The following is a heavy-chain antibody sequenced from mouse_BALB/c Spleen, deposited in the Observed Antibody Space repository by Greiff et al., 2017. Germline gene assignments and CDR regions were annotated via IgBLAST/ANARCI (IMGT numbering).Heavy chain of an antibody. V-gene: IGHV1S56*01. Sequence: QVQLKQSGPELVKPGASVRISCKASGYTFTSYYIHWVKQRPGQGLEWIGWIYPGNVNTKYNEKFKGKATLTADKSSSTAYMQLSSLTSEDSAVYFCARRGLGLFDYWGQGTTLTVSS. CDR3: ARRGLGLFDY. CDR1: GYTFTSYY. D-gene: IGHD4-1*01. J-gene: IGHJ2*01. CDR2: IYPGNVNT.